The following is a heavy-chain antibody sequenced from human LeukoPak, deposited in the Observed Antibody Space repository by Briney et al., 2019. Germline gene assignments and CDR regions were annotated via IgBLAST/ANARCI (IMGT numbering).Heavy chain of an antibody. CDR2: ISYSGST. Sequence: SETLSLTCTVSGGSISSSSYYWSWIRQPPGKGLEWIGYISYSGSTNYNPSLKSRVTISIDTSRNQLSLKVRSVTAADTAVYYCARLGGSADFWGQGILVTVSS. J-gene: IGHJ4*02. V-gene: IGHV4-61*01. CDR3: ARLGGSADF. CDR1: GGSISSSSYY. D-gene: IGHD4-23*01.